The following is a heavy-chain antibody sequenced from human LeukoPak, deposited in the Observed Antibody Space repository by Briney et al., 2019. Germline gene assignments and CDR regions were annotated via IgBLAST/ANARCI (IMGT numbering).Heavy chain of an antibody. CDR2: ISHSGST. V-gene: IGHV4-34*01. D-gene: IGHD5-18*01. Sequence: SETLSLTCAVSGGSFSGYYWSWIRQPPGKGLEWIGEISHSGSTNYSPSLKSRVTISVDTSKNQFSLNLSSVTAADTAVYYCARDKQPGDYWGQGTLVTVSS. CDR1: GGSFSGYY. CDR3: ARDKQPGDY. J-gene: IGHJ4*02.